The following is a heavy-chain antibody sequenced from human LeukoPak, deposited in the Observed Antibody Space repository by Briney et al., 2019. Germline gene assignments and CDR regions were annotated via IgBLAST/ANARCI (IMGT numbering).Heavy chain of an antibody. Sequence: ASVKVSCTASGYSFTTYFIHWVRQAPGQGLEWLGLVNPSTGSTKYAQKFQGRVTMSRDTSTNTVYMELASLRSEDTAVYYCARLGLGEAFDTWGQGTMVTVSS. CDR2: VNPSTGST. D-gene: IGHD3-16*01. CDR3: ARLGLGEAFDT. V-gene: IGHV1-46*01. CDR1: GYSFTTYF. J-gene: IGHJ3*02.